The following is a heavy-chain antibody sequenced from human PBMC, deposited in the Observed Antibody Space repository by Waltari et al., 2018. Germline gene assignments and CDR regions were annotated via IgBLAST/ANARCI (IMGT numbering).Heavy chain of an antibody. CDR3: AGTYYYGSGSYEPIY. D-gene: IGHD3-10*01. CDR2: INAGNGNT. J-gene: IGHJ4*02. V-gene: IGHV1-3*01. Sequence: QVQLVQSGAEVKKPGASVKVSCKASGYTFTSYAMHWVRQAPGQRLEWMGWINAGNGNTNYSPKFQGRGTITSDTSASTAYMELSSLRSEDTAVYYCAGTYYYGSGSYEPIYWGQGTLVTVSS. CDR1: GYTFTSYA.